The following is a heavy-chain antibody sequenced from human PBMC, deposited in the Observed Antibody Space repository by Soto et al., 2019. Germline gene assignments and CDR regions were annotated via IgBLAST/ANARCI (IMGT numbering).Heavy chain of an antibody. J-gene: IGHJ4*02. Sequence: TLSLTCTVSGGFISSYYWSWIRQPPGKGLEWIGYIYYSESTNYNPSLKSRVTISVETSKSQFFLKLSSVTAADTAVYYCARGMAEEQILYYFDYWGQGALVTVSS. CDR3: ARGMAEEQILYYFDY. CDR1: GGFISSYY. CDR2: IYYSEST. V-gene: IGHV4-59*01.